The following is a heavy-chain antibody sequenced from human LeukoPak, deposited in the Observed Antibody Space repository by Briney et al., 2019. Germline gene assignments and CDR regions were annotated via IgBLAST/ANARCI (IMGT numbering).Heavy chain of an antibody. V-gene: IGHV3-30*18. CDR1: GLTFSNYG. CDR3: AKDQSIYYYYGMDV. Sequence: GGSLRLSCAASGLTFSNYGMHWVRQAPGKGLEWVAVISYDGSNKYYADSVKGRFTISRDNSKNTLYLQMNSLRAEDTAVYYCAKDQSIYYYYGMDVWGQGTTVTVSS. J-gene: IGHJ6*02. CDR2: ISYDGSNK.